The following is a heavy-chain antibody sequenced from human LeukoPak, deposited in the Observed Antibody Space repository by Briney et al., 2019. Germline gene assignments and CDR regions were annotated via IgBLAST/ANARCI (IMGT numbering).Heavy chain of an antibody. V-gene: IGHV4-39*01. CDR3: ATANFYFQY. Sequence: SETLSLTCTVSSGSIRSSSYYWGWIRQPPGKGLEWIGSIFYSGSTYYNPSLKSRVTMSVDTSKNQFSLKLSSVTAADTAVYYCATANFYFQYWGQGTLVTVSS. D-gene: IGHD2-8*01. CDR2: IFYSGST. J-gene: IGHJ1*01. CDR1: SGSIRSSSYY.